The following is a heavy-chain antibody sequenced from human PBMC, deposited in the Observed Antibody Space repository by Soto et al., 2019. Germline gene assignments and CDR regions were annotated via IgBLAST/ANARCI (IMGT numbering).Heavy chain of an antibody. Sequence: SETLSLTCTVSGGSISSSSYYWGWILQPPGKGLEWIGSIYYSGSTYYNPSLKSRVTISVDTSKNQFSLKLSSVTAADTAVYYCARHRTADYGDYGHFDYWGQGTLVTVSS. J-gene: IGHJ4*02. D-gene: IGHD4-17*01. CDR2: IYYSGST. V-gene: IGHV4-39*01. CDR1: GGSISSSSYY. CDR3: ARHRTADYGDYGHFDY.